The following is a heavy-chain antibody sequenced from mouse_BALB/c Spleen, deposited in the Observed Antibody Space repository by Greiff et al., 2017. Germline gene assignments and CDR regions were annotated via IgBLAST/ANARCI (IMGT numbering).Heavy chain of an antibody. CDR3: ARYFSWDYFDY. V-gene: IGHV1-7*01. CDR1: GYTFTSYW. Sequence: QVQLQQSGAEPAKPGASVKMSCKASGYTFTSYWMHWVKQRPGQGLEWIGYINPSTGYTEYNQKFKDKATLTADKSSSTAYMQLSSLTSEDSAVYYCARYFSWDYFDYWGQGTTLTVSS. CDR2: INPSTGYT. J-gene: IGHJ2*01.